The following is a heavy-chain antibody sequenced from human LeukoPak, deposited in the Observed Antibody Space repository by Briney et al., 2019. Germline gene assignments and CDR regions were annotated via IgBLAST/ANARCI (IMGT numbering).Heavy chain of an antibody. CDR1: GFSFSRYW. D-gene: IGHD3-16*02. V-gene: IGHV3-7*01. Sequence: PGGSLRLSCTASGFSFSRYWLSWVRQAPGKGLEWVANIKFDGNEKYYVDSVKGRFTISRDNAKNSLYLQMNSLRAEDTAIYYCAALSGYFDYWGQGTLVTVSS. CDR3: AALSGYFDY. J-gene: IGHJ4*02. CDR2: IKFDGNEK.